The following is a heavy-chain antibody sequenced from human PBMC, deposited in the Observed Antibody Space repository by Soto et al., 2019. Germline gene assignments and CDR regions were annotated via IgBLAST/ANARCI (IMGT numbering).Heavy chain of an antibody. D-gene: IGHD2-2*01. Sequence: QVQLVESGGGVVQPGRSLRLSCAASGFTFSSYGMHWVRQAPGKGLEWVAVISYDGSNKYYADSVKGRFTISRDNSKNKLYLQMNSLSAEDTAVYYCAKDQVVLVPAAIYPDYWGQGTLVTVSS. CDR2: ISYDGSNK. J-gene: IGHJ4*02. CDR1: GFTFSSYG. V-gene: IGHV3-30*18. CDR3: AKDQVVLVPAAIYPDY.